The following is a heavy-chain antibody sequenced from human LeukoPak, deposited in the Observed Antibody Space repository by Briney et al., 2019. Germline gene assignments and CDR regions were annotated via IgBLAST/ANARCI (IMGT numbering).Heavy chain of an antibody. CDR3: ARVTIFGVPSWYFDY. CDR1: GYTFTGYY. J-gene: IGHJ4*02. Sequence: SSVKVSCKASGYTFTGYYMHWVRQAPGQGLEWMGWINPNSGGTNYAQKFQGRVTMTRDTSISTAYMELSRLRSDDTAVYYCARVTIFGVPSWYFDYWGQGTLVTVSS. V-gene: IGHV1-2*02. D-gene: IGHD3-3*01. CDR2: INPNSGGT.